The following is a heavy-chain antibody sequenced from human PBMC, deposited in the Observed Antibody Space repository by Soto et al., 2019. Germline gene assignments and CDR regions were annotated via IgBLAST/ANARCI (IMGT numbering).Heavy chain of an antibody. Sequence: QVQLVQSGAEVKKPGASVKVSCKASGYTFTSYDINWVRQATGQGLEWMGWMNPNSGNTAYAQKFLGRVTMTRNTSISTPYMDLRSLSSEDTAVYYSARERTRAFDPWGQGTLVTVSS. CDR1: GYTFTSYD. J-gene: IGHJ5*02. CDR2: MNPNSGNT. CDR3: ARERTRAFDP. V-gene: IGHV1-8*01.